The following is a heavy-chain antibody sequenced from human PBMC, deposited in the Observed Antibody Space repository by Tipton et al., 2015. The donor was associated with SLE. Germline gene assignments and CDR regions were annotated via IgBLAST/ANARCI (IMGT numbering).Heavy chain of an antibody. V-gene: IGHV1-69*04. Sequence: RFQGRVTITADKSTATAYMELSSLRSEDTAVYYCARDLSGHDTWGQGTLVTVSS. J-gene: IGHJ4*02. CDR3: ARDLSGHDT. D-gene: IGHD1-26*01.